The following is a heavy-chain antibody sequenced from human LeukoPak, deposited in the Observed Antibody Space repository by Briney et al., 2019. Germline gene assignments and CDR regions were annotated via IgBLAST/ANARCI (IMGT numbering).Heavy chain of an antibody. D-gene: IGHD4-11*01. Sequence: PSETLSLTCAVYGGSFSGYYWSWIRQPPGKGLEWIGEINHSGSTNYNPSLKSRVTISVDTSKNQFSLKLSSVTAADTAVYYCARGATVRAYYYYMDVWGKGTTVTVSS. V-gene: IGHV4-34*01. CDR1: GGSFSGYY. CDR2: INHSGST. CDR3: ARGATVRAYYYYMDV. J-gene: IGHJ6*03.